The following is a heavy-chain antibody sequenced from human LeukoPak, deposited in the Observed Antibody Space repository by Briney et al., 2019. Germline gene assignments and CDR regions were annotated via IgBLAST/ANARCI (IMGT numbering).Heavy chain of an antibody. J-gene: IGHJ4*02. V-gene: IGHV3-7*01. CDR3: ARDPIRGARDY. D-gene: IGHD2-2*02. CDR1: GFTFSSYW. Sequence: PGGSLRLSCAASGFTFSSYWMSWVRQAPGKGLEWVVNIKQDGSEKYYVDSVKGRFTISRDNAKNSLYLQMNSLRAEDTAVYYCARDPIRGARDYWGQGTLVTVSS. CDR2: IKQDGSEK.